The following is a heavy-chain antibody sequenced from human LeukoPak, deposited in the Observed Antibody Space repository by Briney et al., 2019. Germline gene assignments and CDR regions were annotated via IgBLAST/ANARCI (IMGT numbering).Heavy chain of an antibody. D-gene: IGHD3-3*01. CDR1: GFAFISYG. V-gene: IGHV3-43*02. CDR2: IRGDGGST. Sequence: GESLRLSCAASGFAFISYGMHWIRPAPGKGLEWVSLIRGDGGSTYYADSVKGRFTISRDNSNNSLYLQMNRLRTEDTDLYYCAKDWSDFWSGSTDYWGQGTLVTVSS. J-gene: IGHJ4*02. CDR3: AKDWSDFWSGSTDY.